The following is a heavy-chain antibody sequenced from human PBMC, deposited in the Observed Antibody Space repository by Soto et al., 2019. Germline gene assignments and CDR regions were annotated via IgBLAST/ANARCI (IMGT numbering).Heavy chain of an antibody. J-gene: IGHJ4*02. Sequence: SETLSLTCTVSGGSISSSSYYWGWIRQPPGKGLEWIGSIYYSGSTYYNPSLRSRVTISVDTSKNQFSLKLSSVTAADTAVYYCARHHWTYYYDSSGRAYWGQGTLVTVSS. CDR2: IYYSGST. CDR3: ARHHWTYYYDSSGRAY. CDR1: GGSISSSSYY. D-gene: IGHD3-22*01. V-gene: IGHV4-39*01.